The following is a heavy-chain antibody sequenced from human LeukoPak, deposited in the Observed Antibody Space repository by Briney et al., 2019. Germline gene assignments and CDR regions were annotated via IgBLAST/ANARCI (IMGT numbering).Heavy chain of an antibody. Sequence: GGSLRLSCAASGFTFSSYYMSWVRQAPGKGLEWVSSISSSSSYIYYADSVKGRFTISRDNAKNSLYLQMNSLRAEDTAVYYCARTQLSDTAKSYFDYWGRGTLVTVSS. J-gene: IGHJ4*02. CDR2: ISSSSSYI. D-gene: IGHD5-18*01. CDR1: GFTFSSYY. CDR3: ARTQLSDTAKSYFDY. V-gene: IGHV3-21*01.